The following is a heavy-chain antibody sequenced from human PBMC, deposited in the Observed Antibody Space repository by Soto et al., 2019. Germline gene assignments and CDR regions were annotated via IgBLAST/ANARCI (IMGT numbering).Heavy chain of an antibody. Sequence: EVQLVESGGGLVQPGRSLRLSCAASGFTFDDYAMHWVRQAQGKGLEWVSGISWNSGSIGYADSVKGRFTISRDNAKNSLYLQMNSLRAEDTALYYCAKDYGTTGAEYFQHWGQGSLVTVS. CDR3: AKDYGTTGAEYFQH. D-gene: IGHD4-4*01. J-gene: IGHJ1*01. V-gene: IGHV3-9*01. CDR1: GFTFDDYA. CDR2: ISWNSGSI.